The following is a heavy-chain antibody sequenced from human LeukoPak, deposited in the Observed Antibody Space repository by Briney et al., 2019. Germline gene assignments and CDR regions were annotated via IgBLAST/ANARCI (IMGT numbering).Heavy chain of an antibody. J-gene: IGHJ5*02. Sequence: ASVKVSCKASGYTSTDYAMNWVRQAPGQGLEWMGWIHPNTGNPTYAQGFTGRFVFSLDTSVGTTYLQISSLKAEDTAVYYCARAYQSLGGLSLPDHWGQGTLVTVSS. CDR3: ARAYQSLGGLSLPDH. CDR1: GYTSTDYA. CDR2: IHPNTGNP. V-gene: IGHV7-4-1*02. D-gene: IGHD3-16*02.